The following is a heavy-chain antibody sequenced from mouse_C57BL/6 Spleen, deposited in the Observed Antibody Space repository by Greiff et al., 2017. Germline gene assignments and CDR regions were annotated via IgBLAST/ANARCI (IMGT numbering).Heavy chain of an antibody. J-gene: IGHJ2*01. V-gene: IGHV1-42*01. D-gene: IGHD1-1*01. CDR1: GYSFTGYY. CDR2: INPSTGGT. Sequence: EVQLQESGPELVKPGASVKISCKASGYSFTGYYMNWVKQSPEKSLEWIGEINPSTGGTTYNQKFKAKATLTVDKSSSTAYMQLKSLTSEDSAVYYCARGSTTVVATDYWGQGTTLTVSS. CDR3: ARGSTTVVATDY.